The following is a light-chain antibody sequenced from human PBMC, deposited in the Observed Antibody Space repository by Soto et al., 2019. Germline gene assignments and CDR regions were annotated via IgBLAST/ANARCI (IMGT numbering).Light chain of an antibody. CDR3: QQYGSSPLFT. CDR1: QRVSSTY. CDR2: ATS. Sequence: EVVLTQSPGTLSLSPGERATLSCRSSQRVSSTYLAWYQQKPGQAPRLLIYATSNRATGIPDRFSGSGSGTDFTLIISRLEPEDFAVYYCQQYGSSPLFTFGPGTKVDIK. J-gene: IGKJ3*01. V-gene: IGKV3-20*01.